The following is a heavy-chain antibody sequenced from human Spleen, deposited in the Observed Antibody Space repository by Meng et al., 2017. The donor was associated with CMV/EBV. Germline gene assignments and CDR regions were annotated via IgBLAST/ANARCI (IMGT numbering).Heavy chain of an antibody. V-gene: IGHV3-43*01. D-gene: IGHD2-21*01. CDR3: ARSLVYCVSDF. J-gene: IGHJ4*02. Sequence: ETLSLTCAASGFTFDDYTMHWVRQAPGKGLEWVSLISWDGGSTYYADSVKGRFTISRDNSKNSLYLQMNSLRAEDTAVYYCARSLVYCVSDFWGPGILVTVSS. CDR2: ISWDGGST. CDR1: GFTFDDYT.